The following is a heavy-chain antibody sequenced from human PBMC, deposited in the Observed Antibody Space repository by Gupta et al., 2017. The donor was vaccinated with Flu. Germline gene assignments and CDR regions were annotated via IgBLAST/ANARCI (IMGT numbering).Heavy chain of an antibody. J-gene: IGHJ2*01. CDR3: ATEDSSNF. V-gene: IGHV1-24*01. CDR2: YDPDEVAT. CDR1: GYSLTELS. Sequence: SGYSLTELSMHWVRQAPGKGLEWMGGYDPDEVATVYAQKFQGRVTMTEDTSANTAYMELRSLTSEDTAVYYCATEDSSNF. D-gene: IGHD2-2*01.